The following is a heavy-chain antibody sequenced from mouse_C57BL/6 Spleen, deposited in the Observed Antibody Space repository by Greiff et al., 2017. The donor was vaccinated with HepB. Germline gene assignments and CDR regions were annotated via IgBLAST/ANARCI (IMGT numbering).Heavy chain of an antibody. J-gene: IGHJ1*03. CDR3: AREGGSSYDWYFDV. D-gene: IGHD1-1*01. CDR2: ISYDGSN. CDR1: GYSITSGYY. Sequence: EVKLQESGPGLVKPSQSLSLTCSVTGYSITSGYYWNWIRQFPGNKLEWMGYISYDGSNNYNPSLKNRISITRDTSKNQFFLKLNSVTTEDTATYYCAREGGSSYDWYFDVWGTGTTVTVSS. V-gene: IGHV3-6*01.